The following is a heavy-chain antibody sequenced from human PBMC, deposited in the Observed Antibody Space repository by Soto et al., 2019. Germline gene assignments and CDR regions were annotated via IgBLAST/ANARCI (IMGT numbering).Heavy chain of an antibody. V-gene: IGHV3-30-3*01. J-gene: IGHJ3*02. D-gene: IGHD1-26*01. CDR1: GFTFSSYA. CDR2: ISYDGSNI. CDR3: ARDSRATGAGAFDI. Sequence: QVQLVESGGGVVQPGRSLRLSCAASGFTFSSYAMHCVRQAPGKGREWVAVISYDGSNIYYADSVKGRFTISRDNSKNTLYLQMNSLRAEDSAAHYCARDSRATGAGAFDIWGLGTMVTVSS.